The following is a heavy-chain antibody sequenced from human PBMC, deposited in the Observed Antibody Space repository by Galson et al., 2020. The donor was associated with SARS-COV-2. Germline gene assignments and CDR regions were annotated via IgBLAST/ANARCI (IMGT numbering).Heavy chain of an antibody. J-gene: IGHJ3*02. D-gene: IGHD4-17*01. Sequence: GGSLRLSCVASGFNFNNYDMNWVRQAPGKGLEWVSGIRDSGDRTNYADFVKGRFTISRDNSKNTLYLQMNTLRAEDTAVYYCAKSMTAVTTDAFDIWGHGIMVTVSS. CDR2: IRDSGDRT. CDR1: GFNFNNYD. V-gene: IGHV3-23*01. CDR3: AKSMTAVTTDAFDI.